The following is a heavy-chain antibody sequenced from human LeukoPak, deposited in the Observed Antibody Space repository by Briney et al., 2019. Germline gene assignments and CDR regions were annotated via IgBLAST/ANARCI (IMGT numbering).Heavy chain of an antibody. CDR3: CSSTSCLLDY. J-gene: IGHJ4*02. CDR1: GFTFSSYE. Sequence: PGGSLRLSCAASGFTFSSYEMNWVRQAPGKGQEWVSYISSTSGSTIYYADSVEGRFTISRDNAKNSLYLQMNSLRAEDTAVYYCCSSTSCLLDYWGQGTLVTVSS. CDR2: ISSTSGSTI. D-gene: IGHD2-2*01. V-gene: IGHV3-48*03.